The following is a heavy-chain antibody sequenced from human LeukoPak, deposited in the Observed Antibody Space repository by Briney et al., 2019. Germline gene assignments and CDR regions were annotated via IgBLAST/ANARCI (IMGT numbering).Heavy chain of an antibody. Sequence: ETLSLTCTVSGGSISGYYWSWIRQPAGKGLEWIGHIYNSGSTNYNPSLKGRVTMSVATSKNQFSPHLSSVTAADTAVYYCARSAFLVTAPGLYYFDCWGQGTLVAVSS. J-gene: IGHJ4*02. CDR2: IYNSGST. V-gene: IGHV4-4*07. D-gene: IGHD6-13*01. CDR1: GGSISGYY. CDR3: ARSAFLVTAPGLYYFDC.